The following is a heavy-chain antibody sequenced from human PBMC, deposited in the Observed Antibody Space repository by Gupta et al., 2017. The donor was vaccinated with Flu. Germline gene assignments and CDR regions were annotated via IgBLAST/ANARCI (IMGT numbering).Heavy chain of an antibody. CDR2: IRSKIYGGAI. D-gene: IGHD2-2*01. CDR3: TRETSEYHFDQ. J-gene: IGHJ4*02. Sequence: EVQLVDSGGGLVQPGRSLRLSCTASGFSFGDYSVNWFRQTPGKGLEWVGCIRSKIYGGAIRYAASVKDRFVVSRDDSKNIAYLQMNSLKTEDTAVYYCTRETSEYHFDQWGQGTLVTVSS. V-gene: IGHV3-49*03. CDR1: GFSFGDYS.